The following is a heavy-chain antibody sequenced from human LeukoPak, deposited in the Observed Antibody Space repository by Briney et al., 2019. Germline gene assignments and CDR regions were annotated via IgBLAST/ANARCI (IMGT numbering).Heavy chain of an antibody. V-gene: IGHV3-30*07. CDR3: AREVDGSGWYDGDLGV. CDR2: ISYDGSNK. J-gene: IGHJ4*02. D-gene: IGHD6-19*01. Sequence: PGRSLRLSCAASGFTFSSYAMHWVRQAPGKGLEWVAVISYDGSNKYYADSVKGRFTISRDNAKNSLYLQMNSLRAEDTAVYYCAREVDGSGWYDGDLGVWGQGTLVTVSS. CDR1: GFTFSSYA.